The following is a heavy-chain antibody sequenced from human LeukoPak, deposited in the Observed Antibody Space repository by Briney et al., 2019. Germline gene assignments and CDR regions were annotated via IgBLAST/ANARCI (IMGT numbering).Heavy chain of an antibody. J-gene: IGHJ6*02. CDR3: AKDGQLWSLYYYYGMDV. CDR2: TSGSGGST. D-gene: IGHD5-18*01. CDR1: GFTFSSYA. Sequence: GGSLRLPCAASGFTFSSYAMSWVRQAPGKGLEWVAATSGSGGSTYYADSVKGRFTISRDNSKNTLYLQMNSLRAEDTAVYYCAKDGQLWSLYYYYGMDVWGQGTTVTVSS. V-gene: IGHV3-23*01.